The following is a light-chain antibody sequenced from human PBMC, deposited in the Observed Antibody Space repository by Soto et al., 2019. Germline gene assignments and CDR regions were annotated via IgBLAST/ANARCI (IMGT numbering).Light chain of an antibody. CDR1: QNVDKF. CDR3: QQRKNWPPIT. V-gene: IGKV3-11*01. Sequence: EIELTQSPAPLSLSPGETATLSCRASQNVDKFLAWYQQRPGQPPRLLIFDSSNRATGVTVRFSGSGSGTVFTLTIGSLSPEDSAVYYCQQRKNWPPITCGKGTRLESK. J-gene: IGKJ5*01. CDR2: DSS.